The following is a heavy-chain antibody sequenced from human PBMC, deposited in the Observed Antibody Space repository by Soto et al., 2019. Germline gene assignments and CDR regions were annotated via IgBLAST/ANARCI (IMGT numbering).Heavy chain of an antibody. Sequence: GGSLRLSCAASGFTLSDYYMTWIRQAPGKGLEWVSYISNSGTTIYYADSVKGRFTISRDNAKNSLYLQMNSLRAEDTAVYYCASDYSNVGFDYWGQGTLVTVSS. J-gene: IGHJ4*02. CDR2: ISNSGTTI. D-gene: IGHD4-4*01. CDR1: GFTLSDYY. V-gene: IGHV3-11*01. CDR3: ASDYSNVGFDY.